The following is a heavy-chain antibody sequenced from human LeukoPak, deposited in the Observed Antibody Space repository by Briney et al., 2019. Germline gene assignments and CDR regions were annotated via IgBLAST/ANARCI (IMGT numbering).Heavy chain of an antibody. CDR2: IKQDGSEK. J-gene: IGHJ4*02. Sequence: GGSLRLSCAASGFTFSIYWMSWVRQAPGKGLEWVANIKQDGSEKYYVDSVKGRFTISRDNAKNSLYLQMNSLRAEDTAVYYCARSSSSSCRLDYWGQGTLVTVSS. D-gene: IGHD6-13*01. CDR3: ARSSSSSCRLDY. V-gene: IGHV3-7*01. CDR1: GFTFSIYW.